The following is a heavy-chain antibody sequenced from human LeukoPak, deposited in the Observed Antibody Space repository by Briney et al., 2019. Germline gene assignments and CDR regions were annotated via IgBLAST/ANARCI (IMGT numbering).Heavy chain of an antibody. Sequence: GGPLRLSCAASGFTFSSYAMSWVRQAPGKGLEWVSAISGSGGSTYYADSVKGRFTISRDNSKNTLYLQMNSLRAEDTAVYYCAKEFSLDSSGYYYVAAFDIWGQGTMVTVSS. D-gene: IGHD3-22*01. J-gene: IGHJ3*02. CDR2: ISGSGGST. CDR3: AKEFSLDSSGYYYVAAFDI. V-gene: IGHV3-23*01. CDR1: GFTFSSYA.